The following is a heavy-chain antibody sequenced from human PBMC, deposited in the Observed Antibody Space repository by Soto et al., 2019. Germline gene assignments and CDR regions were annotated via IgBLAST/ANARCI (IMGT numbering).Heavy chain of an antibody. CDR2: IYYSGST. V-gene: IGHV4-59*08. J-gene: IGHJ6*03. CDR1: GGSISSYY. CDR3: GRGDPFGFWSGSVYYYYYYMDV. D-gene: IGHD3-3*01. Sequence: SETLSLTCTVSGGSISSYYWSWIRQPPGKGLEWIGYIYYSGSTNYNPSLKSRVTISVDTSKNQFSLKLSSVTAADTAVYYCGRGDPFGFWSGSVYYYYYYMDVWGKGTTVTVSS.